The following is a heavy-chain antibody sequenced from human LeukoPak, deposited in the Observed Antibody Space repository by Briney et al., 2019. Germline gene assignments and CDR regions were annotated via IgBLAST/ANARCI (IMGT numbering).Heavy chain of an antibody. V-gene: IGHV3-7*03. CDR1: GFTFSSYW. CDR3: ARVVSVWIVSSAPDY. Sequence: GGSPRLSCAASGFTFSSYWMSWVRQAPGKGLEWVANIKQDGSEKYYVDSVKGRFTTSRDNAKNSLYLQMNSLRAEDTAVYYCARVVSVWIVSSAPDYWGQGTLVTVSS. J-gene: IGHJ4*02. D-gene: IGHD3-10*01. CDR2: IKQDGSEK.